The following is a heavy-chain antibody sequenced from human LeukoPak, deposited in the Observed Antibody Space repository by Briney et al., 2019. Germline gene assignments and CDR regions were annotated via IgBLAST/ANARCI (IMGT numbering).Heavy chain of an antibody. V-gene: IGHV1-2*02. Sequence: ASVKVSCKASGYTFTGYYMHWVRQAPGQGLEWMGWINPNSGGTNYAQKFQGRVTMTRDTSISTAYMELSRLRSDDTAVYYCARPNFWSGYYNDYWGQGTLVTVSS. CDR2: INPNSGGT. J-gene: IGHJ4*02. D-gene: IGHD3-3*01. CDR3: ARPNFWSGYYNDY. CDR1: GYTFTGYY.